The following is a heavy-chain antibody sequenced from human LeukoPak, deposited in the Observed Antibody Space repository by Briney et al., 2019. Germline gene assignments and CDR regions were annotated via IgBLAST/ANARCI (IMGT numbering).Heavy chain of an antibody. V-gene: IGHV4-34*01. CDR1: GGSFSGYY. CDR3: ARGRPHYYVSSGYSRWFDP. CDR2: INHSGST. D-gene: IGHD3-22*01. Sequence: SETLSLTCAVYGGSFSGYYSSWVRQPPGKGLEWIGEINHSGSTNYNPSLKSRVTISVDTSKNQFSLKLSAVTAADTPVYYCARGRPHYYVSSGYSRWFDPWGQGTLVTVSS. J-gene: IGHJ5*02.